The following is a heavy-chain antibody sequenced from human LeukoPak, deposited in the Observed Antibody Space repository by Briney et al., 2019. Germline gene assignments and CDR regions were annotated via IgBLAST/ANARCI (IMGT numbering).Heavy chain of an antibody. Sequence: GGSLRLSCAASGFTFSSYAMSWVRQAPGKGLEWVSYISSSSSTIYYADSVRGRFTISRDNAKNSLYLQMNSLRAEDTAVYYCASQYYDFWSGYYYFDYWGQGTLVTVSS. CDR1: GFTFSSYA. CDR2: ISSSSSTI. V-gene: IGHV3-48*01. CDR3: ASQYYDFWSGYYYFDY. J-gene: IGHJ4*02. D-gene: IGHD3-3*01.